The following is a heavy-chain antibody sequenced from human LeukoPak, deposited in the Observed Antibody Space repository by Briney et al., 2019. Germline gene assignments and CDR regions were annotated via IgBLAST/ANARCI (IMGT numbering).Heavy chain of an antibody. CDR2: IIPIFGTA. J-gene: IGHJ6*03. CDR1: GGTFSSYA. V-gene: IGHV1-69*01. Sequence: GSSVKVSCKASGGTFSSYAISWVRQAPGQGLEWMGGIIPIFGTANYAQKFQGRVTITADESTSTAYMELSSLRSEDTAVYYCARDLEVRDYYYYMDVWGKGTTVTVSS. D-gene: IGHD3-10*01. CDR3: ARDLEVRDYYYYMDV.